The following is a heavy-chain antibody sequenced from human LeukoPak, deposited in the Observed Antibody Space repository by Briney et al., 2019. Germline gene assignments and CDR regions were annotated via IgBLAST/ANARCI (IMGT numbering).Heavy chain of an antibody. CDR3: AREATVSPISRTGWSDP. V-gene: IGHV3-11*01. D-gene: IGHD1-14*01. CDR1: GFTFSDYY. Sequence: GGSLRLSCAASGFTFSDYYMSWIRQAPGKGLEWVSYISSSGSTIYYADSVKGRFTISRDNAKNSLYLQMNSLRAEDTAVYYCAREATVSPISRTGWSDPWGQGTLVTVSS. CDR2: ISSSGSTI. J-gene: IGHJ5*02.